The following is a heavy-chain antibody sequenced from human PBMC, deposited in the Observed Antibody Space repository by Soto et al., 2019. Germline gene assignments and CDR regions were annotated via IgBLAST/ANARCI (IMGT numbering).Heavy chain of an antibody. J-gene: IGHJ4*02. CDR2: ISAYNGNK. D-gene: IGHD2-21*02. V-gene: IGHV1-18*01. CDR3: ARDPTYCGGDCYSRGLDY. Sequence: QVQLVQSGAEVKRPGAAVKVSCKASGYTFTSYGISWVRQAPGQGLEWMGWISAYNGNKNYAQKLQGRVTMTTDTSTSTAYMELRSLRSDDTAVYYCARDPTYCGGDCYSRGLDYWGQGTLVTVSS. CDR1: GYTFTSYG.